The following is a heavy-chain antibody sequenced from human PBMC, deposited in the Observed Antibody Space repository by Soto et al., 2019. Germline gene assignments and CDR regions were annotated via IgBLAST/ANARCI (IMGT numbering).Heavy chain of an antibody. CDR2: ISYSGTT. CDR3: ATMGTPVTGLYYFDY. J-gene: IGHJ4*02. Sequence: SETLSLTCVVSGGSISSGNYYWSWIRQPPGKGLEWIGFISYSGTTHYSASLRSRVSISVDTSKNQFSLDLSSVTAADTAVYYCATMGTPVTGLYYFDYWGQGTLVTVSS. CDR1: GGSISSGNYY. V-gene: IGHV4-30-4*01. D-gene: IGHD4-17*01.